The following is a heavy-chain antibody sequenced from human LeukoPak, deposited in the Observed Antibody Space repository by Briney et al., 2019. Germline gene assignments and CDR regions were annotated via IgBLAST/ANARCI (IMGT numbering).Heavy chain of an antibody. CDR1: GGSISPYF. Sequence: SETLSLTCTVSGGSISPYFWSWIRQPPGKGLEWIGYASYSGSTNYNSSLQSRVTISVDTSKLQFSLNLSSVAAADTAVCYCARAPSMILPYYFDYWGQGILVTVSS. J-gene: IGHJ4*02. V-gene: IGHV4-59*01. CDR2: ASYSGST. CDR3: ARAPSMILPYYFDY. D-gene: IGHD5/OR15-5a*01.